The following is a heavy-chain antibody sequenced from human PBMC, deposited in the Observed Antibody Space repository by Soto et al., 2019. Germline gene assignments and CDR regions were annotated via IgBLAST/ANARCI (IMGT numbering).Heavy chain of an antibody. CDR3: AKEAYYDSSPGEYCFDY. D-gene: IGHD3-22*01. CDR2: ISYDGSNK. Sequence: QVQLVESGGGVVQPGRSLRLSCAASGFTFSSYGMHWVRQAPGKGLEWVAVISYDGSNKYYADSVKGRFTISRDISEDSLYLHMNSLRAEDTAVYYCAKEAYYDSSPGEYCFDYWGQGTLVTVSS. CDR1: GFTFSSYG. J-gene: IGHJ4*02. V-gene: IGHV3-30*18.